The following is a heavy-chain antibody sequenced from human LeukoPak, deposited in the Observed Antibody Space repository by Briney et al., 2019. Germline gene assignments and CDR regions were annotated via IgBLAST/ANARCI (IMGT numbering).Heavy chain of an antibody. Sequence: GESLKISCKGSGYSFTNNWIGWVRQLPGKGLEWMGITYPGDSNTRYSPSFQGQVTISADKSISSAYLQWSSLKASDTAMYYCVRSPACSSGTCYPNWFDPRGQGTLATVSS. D-gene: IGHD2-15*01. J-gene: IGHJ5*02. CDR2: TYPGDSNT. CDR3: VRSPACSSGTCYPNWFDP. CDR1: GYSFTNNW. V-gene: IGHV5-51*01.